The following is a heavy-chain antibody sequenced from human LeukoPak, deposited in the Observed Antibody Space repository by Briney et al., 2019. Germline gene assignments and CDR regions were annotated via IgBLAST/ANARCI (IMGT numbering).Heavy chain of an antibody. Sequence: SETLSLTCTVSGGSISSSSYYWGWIRQPPGKGLEWIGNIYYSGSTYYNPSLKSRVTISIDTSKNQFSLKLSSVTAADTAGYYCARDGRFPPEVLPRYFDYWGQGTLVTVSS. J-gene: IGHJ4*02. CDR3: ARDGRFPPEVLPRYFDY. D-gene: IGHD1-26*01. CDR2: IYYSGST. CDR1: GGSISSSSYY. V-gene: IGHV4-39*07.